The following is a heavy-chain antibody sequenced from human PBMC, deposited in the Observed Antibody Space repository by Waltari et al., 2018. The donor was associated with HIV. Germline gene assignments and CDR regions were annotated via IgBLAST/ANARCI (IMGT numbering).Heavy chain of an antibody. Sequence: QVQLQASGPGLVKPSETLSLTCSFSDDSIIGNYCRWIRQTPGKGPEWIGHISDTGNTKCNPSLKSGLAISLDRSKNQFSLTLSAVTAGDTALYYCERVKAQYYDNSGFYFFDSWGQGTLVTVSS. CDR1: DDSIIGNY. J-gene: IGHJ5*01. V-gene: IGHV4-59*01. D-gene: IGHD3-9*01. CDR2: ISDTGNT. CDR3: ERVKAQYYDNSGFYFFDS.